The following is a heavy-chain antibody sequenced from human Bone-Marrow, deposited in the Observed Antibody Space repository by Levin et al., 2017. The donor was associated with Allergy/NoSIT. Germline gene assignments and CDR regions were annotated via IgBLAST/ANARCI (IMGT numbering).Heavy chain of an antibody. J-gene: IGHJ1*01. CDR2: IKSKADGATT. Sequence: GESLKISCAASGFIFSDFWMTWVRQIPGKGLEWVGHIKSKADGATTAYTAPVEGRFTISRDDSKRTVYLQMNSLQVEDTAVYYCTSDKGDTVEWGQGTMVTVSS. CDR3: TSDKGDTVE. V-gene: IGHV3-15*01. CDR1: GFIFSDFW. D-gene: IGHD2-21*02.